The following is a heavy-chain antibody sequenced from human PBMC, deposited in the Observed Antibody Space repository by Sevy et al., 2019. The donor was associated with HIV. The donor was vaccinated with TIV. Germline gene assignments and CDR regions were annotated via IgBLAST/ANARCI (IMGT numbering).Heavy chain of an antibody. D-gene: IGHD5-18*01. CDR1: GFTFSISA. J-gene: IGHJ4*02. CDR2: ISGSGNSA. V-gene: IGHV3-23*01. Sequence: GGSLRLSCAASGFTFSISAMTWVRQAPGKGLEWVSVISGSGNSAYYEDSVEGRFTISRDNSKNTLSLQMNSLRAEDTAVYYCAKGGRSYGDSYFDHWGQGTLVTVSS. CDR3: AKGGRSYGDSYFDH.